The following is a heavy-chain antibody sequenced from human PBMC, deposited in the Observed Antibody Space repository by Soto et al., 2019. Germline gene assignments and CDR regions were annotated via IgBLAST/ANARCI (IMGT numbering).Heavy chain of an antibody. D-gene: IGHD5-18*01. CDR2: LIPVFGEP. V-gene: IGHV1-69*01. J-gene: IGHJ6*02. CDR3: TRVLGYTFEPGKTRYYAMDV. Sequence: QVQLVQSGAEVKKPGSSVTVSCKTSGGTFSKDAINWVRQAPGQGLEWMGLLIPVFGEPSYAQKFQGRIRITADESTSTAVMDLNSLRSEDTAVYYCTRVLGYTFEPGKTRYYAMDVWGQGTTVSVSS. CDR1: GGTFSKDA.